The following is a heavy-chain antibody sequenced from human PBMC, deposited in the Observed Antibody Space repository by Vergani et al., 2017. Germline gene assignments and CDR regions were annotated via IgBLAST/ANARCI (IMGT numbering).Heavy chain of an antibody. D-gene: IGHD1-26*01. Sequence: EVQLVESGGGLVQPGGSLRLSCAASGFTFSSYWMSWVRQAPGKGLEWVANIKQDGSEKYYVESVKGRLTIARDNAKNSLYLQRNSLRAEDTAVYYCARALRVGPRWGQGTLVTVSS. CDR3: ARALRVGPR. CDR2: IKQDGSEK. V-gene: IGHV3-7*03. J-gene: IGHJ4*02. CDR1: GFTFSSYW.